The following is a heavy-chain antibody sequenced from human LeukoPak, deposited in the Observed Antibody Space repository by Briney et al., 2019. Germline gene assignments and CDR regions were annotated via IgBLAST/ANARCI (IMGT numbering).Heavy chain of an antibody. Sequence: PGGSLRLSCAASGFTFSSYWMSWVRQAPGKGLEWVANIKQDGSEKYYVDSVKGRFTISRDNAKNSLYLQMNSLRAEDTAVYYCARDSIAVAGYYYYYGMDVWGQGTTATVSS. D-gene: IGHD6-19*01. CDR1: GFTFSSYW. CDR2: IKQDGSEK. J-gene: IGHJ6*02. CDR3: ARDSIAVAGYYYYYGMDV. V-gene: IGHV3-7*01.